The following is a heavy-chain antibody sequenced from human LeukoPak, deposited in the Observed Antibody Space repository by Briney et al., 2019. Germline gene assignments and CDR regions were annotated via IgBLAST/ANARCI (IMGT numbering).Heavy chain of an antibody. CDR2: INHSGST. CDR3: ARDSSSWYYFDY. CDR1: GGSFRGYY. D-gene: IGHD6-13*01. J-gene: IGHJ4*02. V-gene: IGHV4-34*01. Sequence: SETLSLTCAVYGGSFRGYYWSWIRQPPGKGLEWIGEINHSGSTNYNPSLKSLVTISVDTSKNQFSLKLSSVTAADTAVYYCARDSSSWYYFDYWGQGILVTVSS.